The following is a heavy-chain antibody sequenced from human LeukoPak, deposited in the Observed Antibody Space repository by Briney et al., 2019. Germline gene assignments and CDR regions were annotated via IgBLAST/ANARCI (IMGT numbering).Heavy chain of an antibody. Sequence: GASVKVSCKASGYTFTGYYMHWVRQAPGQGLEWMGWINPNSGGTNYAQKFQGRVTMTRDTSISTAYMELSRLRSDDTAVYYCARELGGQLAPHWFDPWGQGTLVTVSS. V-gene: IGHV1-2*02. D-gene: IGHD6-6*01. J-gene: IGHJ5*02. CDR1: GYTFTGYY. CDR3: ARELGGQLAPHWFDP. CDR2: INPNSGGT.